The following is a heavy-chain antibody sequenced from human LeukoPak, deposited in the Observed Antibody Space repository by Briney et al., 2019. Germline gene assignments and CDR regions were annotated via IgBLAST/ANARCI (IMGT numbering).Heavy chain of an antibody. CDR2: IAYDGSNK. J-gene: IGHJ4*02. CDR1: GFTFSSYA. Sequence: GGSLRLSCAASGFTFSSYAVHWVRQAPGKGLEWVAVIAYDGSNKYHADSVKGRFTISRDNSKNTLYLQMDSLRAEDTAVYYCARETGSAVGSTDFDYWGQGTLVTVSS. D-gene: IGHD4-17*01. CDR3: ARETGSAVGSTDFDY. V-gene: IGHV3-30-3*01.